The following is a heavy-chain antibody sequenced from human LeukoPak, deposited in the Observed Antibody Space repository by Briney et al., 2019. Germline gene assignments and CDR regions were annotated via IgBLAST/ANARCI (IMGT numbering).Heavy chain of an antibody. CDR1: GYTFTSYD. CDR2: MNPNSGNT. V-gene: IGHV1-8*01. Sequence: ASVKVSCKASGYTFTSYDINWVRQATGQGLEWTGWMNPNSGNTGYAQKFQGRVTMTTDTSTSTAYKELRSLRSDDTAVYYCARLRYLANWFDPWGQGTLVTVSS. CDR3: ARLRYLANWFDP. D-gene: IGHD3-9*01. J-gene: IGHJ5*02.